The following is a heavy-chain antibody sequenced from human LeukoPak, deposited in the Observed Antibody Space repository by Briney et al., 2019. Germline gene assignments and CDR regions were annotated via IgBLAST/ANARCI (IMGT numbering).Heavy chain of an antibody. V-gene: IGHV3-21*01. D-gene: IGHD6-6*01. Sequence: GGSLRLSCAASGFTFSSYSMNWVRQAPGKGLEWVSSISSSSSYIYYADSVKGRFTISRDNAKNSLYLQMNSLRAEDTAVYYCATSIAARGTEIDYWGQGTLVTVSS. CDR2: ISSSSSYI. CDR3: ATSIAARGTEIDY. CDR1: GFTFSSYS. J-gene: IGHJ4*02.